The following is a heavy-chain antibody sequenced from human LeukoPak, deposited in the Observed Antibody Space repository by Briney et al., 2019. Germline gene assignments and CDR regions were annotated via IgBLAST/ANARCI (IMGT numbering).Heavy chain of an antibody. V-gene: IGHV4-34*01. J-gene: IGHJ5*02. CDR3: ARHFGGSGSYYAWFDP. CDR2: INHSGST. D-gene: IGHD3-10*01. CDR1: GGSFSGYY. Sequence: SETLSLTCAVYGGSFSGYYWSWIRQPPGKGLEWIGEINHSGSTKYNPSLKSRVTISVDTSKNQFSLKLSSVTAADTAVYYCARHFGGSGSYYAWFDPWGQGTLVTVSS.